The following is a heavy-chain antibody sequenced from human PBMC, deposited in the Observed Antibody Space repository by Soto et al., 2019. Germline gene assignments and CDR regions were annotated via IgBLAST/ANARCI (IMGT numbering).Heavy chain of an antibody. Sequence: ASVKVSCKASGGTFSTYTINWVRQAPGQGLEWMGGIIPMFGRPNYAQKFQGRLTITADKSTSTAYMELSSLRSEDTAVYFCARDRAQNSGYPHPSDAFDIWGQGTMVTV. D-gene: IGHD5-12*01. CDR3: ARDRAQNSGYPHPSDAFDI. CDR2: IIPMFGRP. J-gene: IGHJ3*02. V-gene: IGHV1-69*06. CDR1: GGTFSTYT.